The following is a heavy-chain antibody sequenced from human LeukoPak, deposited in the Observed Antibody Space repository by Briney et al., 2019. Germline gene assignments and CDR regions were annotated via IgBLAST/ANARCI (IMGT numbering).Heavy chain of an antibody. V-gene: IGHV3-21*01. CDR3: ASGGRFGDY. CDR2: ITGSSTNI. Sequence: PGGSLRLSCAASGFTFSAYSMNWVRQAPGQGLEWVSSITGSSTNIKYADSVKGRFTISRDNAENSLYLQMNSLRVEDTAVYYCASGGRFGDYWGQGTLVTVSS. CDR1: GFTFSAYS. J-gene: IGHJ4*02. D-gene: IGHD3-10*01.